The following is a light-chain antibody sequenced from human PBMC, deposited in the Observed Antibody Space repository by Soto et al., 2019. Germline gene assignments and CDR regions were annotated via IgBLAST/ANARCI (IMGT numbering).Light chain of an antibody. J-gene: IGKJ1*01. Sequence: EIVLTQSPGTLSLSPGERATVSCRASQSVSSDLAWYHQKPGQAPRLLIYGASTRATGIPARFSGSGSGTEFTLTISSLQSEDFAVYYCQQYTNWPPMTFGQGTKVDI. CDR1: QSVSSD. CDR2: GAS. CDR3: QQYTNWPPMT. V-gene: IGKV3-15*01.